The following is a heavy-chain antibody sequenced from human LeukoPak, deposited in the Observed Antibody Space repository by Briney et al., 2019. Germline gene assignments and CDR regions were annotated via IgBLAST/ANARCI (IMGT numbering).Heavy chain of an antibody. D-gene: IGHD1-26*01. V-gene: IGHV3-21*01. CDR2: ISSSSSYI. CDR3: ARVYRFGGATTRYYYMDV. Sequence: GGSLRLSCAASGFTFSSYSMNWVRQAPGEGLEWVSSISSSSSYIYYADSVKGRFTISRDNAKNSLYLQMNSLRAEDTAVYYCARVYRFGGATTRYYYMDVWGKGTTVTVSS. J-gene: IGHJ6*03. CDR1: GFTFSSYS.